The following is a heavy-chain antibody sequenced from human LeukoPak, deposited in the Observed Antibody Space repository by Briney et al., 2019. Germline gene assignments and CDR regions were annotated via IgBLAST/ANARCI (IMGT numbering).Heavy chain of an antibody. D-gene: IGHD3-10*01. CDR2: ISSSGSTI. CDR1: GFTFSNAW. J-gene: IGHJ4*02. V-gene: IGHV3-11*04. CDR3: ASPVRGTANPFDY. Sequence: GGSLRLSCAASGFTFSNAWMSWVRQAPGKGLEWVSYISSSGSTIYYADSVKGRFTISRDNAKNSLYLQMNSLRAEDTAVYYCASPVRGTANPFDYWGQGTLVTVSS.